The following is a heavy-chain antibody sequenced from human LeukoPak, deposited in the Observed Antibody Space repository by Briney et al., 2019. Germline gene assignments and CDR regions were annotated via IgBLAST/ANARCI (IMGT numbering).Heavy chain of an antibody. CDR2: IHYDGTNE. CDR3: VNSGFDP. CDR1: GFTFSSYG. D-gene: IGHD3-10*01. J-gene: IGHJ5*02. Sequence: PWGSLRLSCAASGFTFSSYGMHWVRQAPGKGLEWVAFIHYDGTNEYYADSVKGRFTISRDNFKNTLSLQMNGLRVEDTALYYCVNSGFDPWGQGTLVTVSS. V-gene: IGHV3-30*02.